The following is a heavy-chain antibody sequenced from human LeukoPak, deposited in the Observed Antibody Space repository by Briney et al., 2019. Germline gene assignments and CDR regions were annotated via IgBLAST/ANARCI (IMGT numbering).Heavy chain of an antibody. V-gene: IGHV3-11*01. Sequence: GSLRLSCAASGFTFSDYYMSWIRQAPGKGLEWVSYISSSGSTIYYADSVKGRFTISRDNAKNSLYLQMNSLRAEDTAVYYCARWDSSGYYSLDYWGQGTLVTVSS. D-gene: IGHD3-22*01. J-gene: IGHJ4*02. CDR2: ISSSGSTI. CDR3: ARWDSSGYYSLDY. CDR1: GFTFSDYY.